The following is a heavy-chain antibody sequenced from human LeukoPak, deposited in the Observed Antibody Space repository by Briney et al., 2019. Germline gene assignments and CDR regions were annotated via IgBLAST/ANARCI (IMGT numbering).Heavy chain of an antibody. CDR3: ARIGYSSSSLDY. Sequence: GRSLRLSCAASRFTFSNYWMSWVRQAPGEGLEWVANINQDGSVKYYVDSIKGRFTISRDNAKNSVLLQMNSLRADDTAVYYCARIGYSSSSLDYWGQGTLVTVSS. V-gene: IGHV3-7*01. CDR1: RFTFSNYW. J-gene: IGHJ4*02. CDR2: INQDGSVK. D-gene: IGHD6-6*01.